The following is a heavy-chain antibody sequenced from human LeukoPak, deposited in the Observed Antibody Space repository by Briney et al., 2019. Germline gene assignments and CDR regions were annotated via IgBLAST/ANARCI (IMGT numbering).Heavy chain of an antibody. D-gene: IGHD3-3*02. J-gene: IGHJ4*02. Sequence: PGGSLTLACAPSGFTFSSHAMRWVRQAPGKWLEWVSSIGGSGEDTYYKDSVKGPFTTSRDTNKNTLYLQMNSLRADDAAVYYCAKDREAVIFFAGYWGQGGLVSVSS. CDR2: IGGSGEDT. CDR1: GFTFSSHA. CDR3: AKDREAVIFFAGY. V-gene: IGHV3-23*01.